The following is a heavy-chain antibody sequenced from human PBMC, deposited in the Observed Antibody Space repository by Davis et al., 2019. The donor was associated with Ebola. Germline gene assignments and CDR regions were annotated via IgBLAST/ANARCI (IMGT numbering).Heavy chain of an antibody. CDR1: GFTFSAHT. D-gene: IGHD1-26*01. V-gene: IGHV3-64D*08. CDR3: VKEVTTTIWVDSDN. Sequence: GESLKISCSASGFTFSAHTMHWVRQAPGKGLEYVSVISSSGKTYYADSVKGRFTISRDNSQNNVYLQMTSLRVEDTAVYYCVKEVTTTIWVDSDNWGQGTLVTVAS. J-gene: IGHJ4*02. CDR2: ISSSGKT.